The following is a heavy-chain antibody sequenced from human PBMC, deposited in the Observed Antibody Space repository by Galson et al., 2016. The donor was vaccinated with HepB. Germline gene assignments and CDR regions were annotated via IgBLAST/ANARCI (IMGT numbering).Heavy chain of an antibody. CDR2: IYYSGST. V-gene: IGHV4-31*03. D-gene: IGHD1-14*01. J-gene: IGHJ4*02. CDR1: GGSISSGGYY. Sequence: TLSLTCTVSGGSISSGGYYWSWIRQHPGKGLEFIGYIYYSGSTYYNPSLKSRVSISADTSKNQFSLKLNSVTAADTAVYYCARERPLLCFDYWGPGTLVTVSS. CDR3: ARERPLLCFDY.